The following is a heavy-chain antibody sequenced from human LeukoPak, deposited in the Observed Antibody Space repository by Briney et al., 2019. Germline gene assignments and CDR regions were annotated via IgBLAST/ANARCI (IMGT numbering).Heavy chain of an antibody. Sequence: SETLSLTCAVYGGSFSGYYWSWIRQPAGKGLEWIGRIYTSGSTNYNPSIKSRVTMSVDTSKNQFSLKLSSVTAADTAVYYCARGQYCSGGSCNFDPWGQGTLVTVSS. CDR1: GGSFSGYY. V-gene: IGHV4-59*10. D-gene: IGHD2-15*01. CDR2: IYTSGST. CDR3: ARGQYCSGGSCNFDP. J-gene: IGHJ5*02.